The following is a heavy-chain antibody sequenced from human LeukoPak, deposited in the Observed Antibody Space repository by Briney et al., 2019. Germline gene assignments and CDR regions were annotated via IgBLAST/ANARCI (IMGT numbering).Heavy chain of an antibody. CDR3: ARATVGVVVITDNWFDP. J-gene: IGHJ5*02. Sequence: SETLSLTCTVSGGSVSSGSYYWSWIRQPPGKGLEWIGEINHSGSTNYNPSLKSRVTISVDTSKNQFSLKLSSVTAADTAVYYCARATVGVVVITDNWFDPWGQGTLVTVSS. CDR2: INHSGST. V-gene: IGHV4-61*01. CDR1: GGSVSSGSYY. D-gene: IGHD3-22*01.